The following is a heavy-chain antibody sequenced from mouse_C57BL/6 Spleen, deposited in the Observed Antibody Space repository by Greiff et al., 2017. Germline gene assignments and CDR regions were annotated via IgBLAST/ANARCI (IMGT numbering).Heavy chain of an antibody. V-gene: IGHV1-55*01. Sequence: QVQLQQPGAELVKPGASVKMSCKASGYTFTSYWITWVKQRPGQGLEWIGDIYPGSGSTNYNEKFKSKATLTVDTSSSTAYMQLSSLTSEDSAVYYCARGGIGNYVWFAYWGQGTLVTVSA. CDR3: ARGGIGNYVWFAY. J-gene: IGHJ3*01. CDR2: IYPGSGST. CDR1: GYTFTSYW. D-gene: IGHD2-1*01.